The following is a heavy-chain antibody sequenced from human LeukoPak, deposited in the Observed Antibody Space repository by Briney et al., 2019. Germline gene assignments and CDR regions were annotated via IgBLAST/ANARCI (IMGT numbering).Heavy chain of an antibody. CDR1: GGTFSSYA. D-gene: IGHD3-10*01. J-gene: IGHJ4*02. CDR2: INLKTGDA. V-gene: IGHV1-2*02. CDR3: ARAAGVRSPLDN. Sequence: ASVKVSCKASGGTFSSYAISWVRQAPGQGLEWMGWINLKTGDAHYAQRFQGRVTMTRDTSISTAYMELRRLRSDDTAVYFCARAAGVRSPLDNWGQGNLITVSS.